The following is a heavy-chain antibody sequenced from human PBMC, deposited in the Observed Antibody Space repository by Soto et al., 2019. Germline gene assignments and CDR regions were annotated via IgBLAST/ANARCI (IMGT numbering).Heavy chain of an antibody. CDR3: ARFGDVVPAATRTAFDI. CDR1: GGTFSSYA. D-gene: IGHD2-2*01. CDR2: IIPIFGTA. J-gene: IGHJ3*02. Sequence: SVKVSCKASGGTFSSYAIRWVRQAPGQGLEWMGGIIPIFGTANYAQKFQGRVTITADESTSTAYMELSSLRSEDTAVYYCARFGDVVPAATRTAFDIWGQGTMVTVSS. V-gene: IGHV1-69*13.